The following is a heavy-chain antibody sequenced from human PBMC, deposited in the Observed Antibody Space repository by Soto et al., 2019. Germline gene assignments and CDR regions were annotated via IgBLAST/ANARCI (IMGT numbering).Heavy chain of an antibody. Sequence: QVHLVQSGVEVKTPGASVKVSCQASGYTFFTYDISWVRQAPGQGLEWMGWISTYSGDTKYAQKFQGRVPMTTDTSTSTAYLELRSLRSDDTAVYYCARHHGPTTSENWCDPWGQGTLVTVS. D-gene: IGHD5-12*01. CDR1: GYTFFTYD. V-gene: IGHV1-18*01. J-gene: IGHJ5*02. CDR2: ISTYSGDT. CDR3: ARHHGPTTSENWCDP.